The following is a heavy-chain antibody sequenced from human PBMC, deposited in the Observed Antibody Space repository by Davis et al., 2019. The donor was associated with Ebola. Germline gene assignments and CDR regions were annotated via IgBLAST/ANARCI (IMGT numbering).Heavy chain of an antibody. CDR3: ARVRTGPDGYFDY. CDR1: GGSISSYY. D-gene: IGHD1/OR15-1a*01. V-gene: IGHV4-59*12. J-gene: IGHJ4*02. CDR2: IYYSGST. Sequence: SETLSLTCTVSGGSISSYYWSWIRQPPGKGLEWIGYIYYSGSTNYNPSLKSRVIVSEDASKNQFSLKLTSLTAADTAVYYCARVRTGPDGYFDYWGQGILVAVSS.